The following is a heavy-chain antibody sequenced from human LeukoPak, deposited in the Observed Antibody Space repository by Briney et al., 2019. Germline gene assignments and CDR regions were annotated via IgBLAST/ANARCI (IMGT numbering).Heavy chain of an antibody. D-gene: IGHD2-2*01. Sequence: SETLSLTCTVSGGSISSSSHYWGWIRQPPGKGLEWIGSIYHSGSTYYNPSLKSRVTISVDTSKNQFSLKLSSVTAADTAVYYCAREPDCSSTSCPGRYFDYWGQGTLVTVSS. CDR1: GGSISSSSHY. J-gene: IGHJ4*02. V-gene: IGHV4-39*07. CDR3: AREPDCSSTSCPGRYFDY. CDR2: IYHSGST.